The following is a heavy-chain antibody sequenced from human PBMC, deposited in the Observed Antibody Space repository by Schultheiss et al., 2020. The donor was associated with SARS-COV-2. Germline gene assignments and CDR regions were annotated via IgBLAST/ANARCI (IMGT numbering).Heavy chain of an antibody. CDR3: ASIAVAGLYYYYGMDV. J-gene: IGHJ6*02. D-gene: IGHD6-19*01. CDR1: GGSISSGGYY. Sequence: SETLSLTCTVSGGSISSGGYYWSWIRQHPGKGLEWIGYIYYSGSTYYNPSLKSRVTISVDKSKNQFSLKLSSVTAADTAVYYCASIAVAGLYYYYGMDVWGQGTTVTVSS. CDR2: IYYSGST. V-gene: IGHV4-31*03.